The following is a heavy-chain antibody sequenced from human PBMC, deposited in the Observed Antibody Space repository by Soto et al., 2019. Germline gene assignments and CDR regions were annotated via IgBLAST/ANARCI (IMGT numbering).Heavy chain of an antibody. CDR3: ARELGYCSSTSCYNWFDP. Sequence: SETLSLTCTVSGYSISSGYYWGWIRQPPGKGLEWIGSIYHSGSTYYNPSLKSRVTISVDTSKNQFSLKLSSVTAADTAVYYCARELGYCSSTSCYNWFDPWGQGTLVTVSS. D-gene: IGHD2-2*01. J-gene: IGHJ5*02. V-gene: IGHV4-38-2*02. CDR2: IYHSGST. CDR1: GYSISSGYY.